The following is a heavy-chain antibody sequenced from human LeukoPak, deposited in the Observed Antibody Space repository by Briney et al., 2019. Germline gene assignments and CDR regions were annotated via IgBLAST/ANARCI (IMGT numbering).Heavy chain of an antibody. Sequence: GGSLRLSCAASGFTFSSYEVNWVRQAPGKGLEWVSYISSSGSTIYYADSVKGRFTISRDNAKNSLYLQMNSLRAEDTAVYYCVAYSSGWYLVDYWGQGTLVTVSS. CDR3: VAYSSGWYLVDY. J-gene: IGHJ4*02. V-gene: IGHV3-48*03. CDR1: GFTFSSYE. D-gene: IGHD6-19*01. CDR2: ISSSGSTI.